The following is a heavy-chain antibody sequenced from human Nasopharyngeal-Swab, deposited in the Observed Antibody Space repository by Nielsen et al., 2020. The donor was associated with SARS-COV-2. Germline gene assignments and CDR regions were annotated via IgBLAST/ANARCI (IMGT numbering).Heavy chain of an antibody. J-gene: IGHJ4*02. CDR2: IIPIFRTA. Sequence: SVKVSCKTSRDTFTTYAITWVRQAPGQGLEWMGGIIPIFRTATYAQKFQGRVTITADDPTNTAYMELSSLKSEDTAMYYCARYSGYPPSYFDYWGQGTLVTVSS. CDR1: RDTFTTYA. D-gene: IGHD5-12*01. V-gene: IGHV1-69*13. CDR3: ARYSGYPPSYFDY.